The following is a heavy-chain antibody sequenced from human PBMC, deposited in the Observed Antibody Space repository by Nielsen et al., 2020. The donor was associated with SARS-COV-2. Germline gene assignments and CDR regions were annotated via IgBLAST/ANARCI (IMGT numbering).Heavy chain of an antibody. J-gene: IGHJ3*01. CDR3: ARHTVYSSTWFAFDL. D-gene: IGHD6-13*01. CDR1: GYSIRTYP. V-gene: IGHV1-3*01. Sequence: ASVKVSCKASGYSIRTYPMHWVRQAPGHGPEWMGCIDAGNDNARYSQKFQGRVTVTTDTSTNTVYMELRSLRSDDTAVYYCARHTVYSSTWFAFDLWGQGTMVTVSS. CDR2: IDAGNDNA.